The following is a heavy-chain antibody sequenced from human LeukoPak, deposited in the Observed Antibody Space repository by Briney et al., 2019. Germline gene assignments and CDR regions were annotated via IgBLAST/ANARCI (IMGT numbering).Heavy chain of an antibody. CDR1: GFTFSTYE. CDR3: ARDADYGVYLDM. CDR2: IDSSAGTV. D-gene: IGHD4-17*01. J-gene: IGHJ4*02. Sequence: GGSLRLSCAASGFTFSTYEMTWVRQAPGKGLEWVSYIDSSAGTVHYGGSVKGRFTISRDNTKNSLYLQMHSLRAEDTAIYYCARDADYGVYLDMWGQGTLVTVAA. V-gene: IGHV3-48*03.